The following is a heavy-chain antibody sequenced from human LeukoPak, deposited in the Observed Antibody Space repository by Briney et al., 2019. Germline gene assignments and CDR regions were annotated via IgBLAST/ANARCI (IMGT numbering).Heavy chain of an antibody. Sequence: GASVKVSCKASGYAFTSYGISWVRQAPGQGLAWMGWISAYNGNTNYTQKLQGRVTMTTDTSTSTAYMELRSLRSDDTAVYYCARAGFWAARMGWYFDLWGRGTLVTVSS. V-gene: IGHV1-18*01. CDR1: GYAFTSYG. J-gene: IGHJ2*01. CDR3: ARAGFWAARMGWYFDL. D-gene: IGHD6-6*01. CDR2: ISAYNGNT.